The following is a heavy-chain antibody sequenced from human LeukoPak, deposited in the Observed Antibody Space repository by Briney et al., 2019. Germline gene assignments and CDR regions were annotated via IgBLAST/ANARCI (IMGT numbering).Heavy chain of an antibody. D-gene: IGHD6-13*01. Sequence: PSETLSLTCTVSGGSISSSSYYWGWIRQPPGKGLEWIGEIYHSGSTNYNPSLKSRVTISVDKSKNQFSLKLSSVTAADTAVYYCARDAAGGSSFITWGQGTLVTVSS. CDR3: ARDAAGGSSFIT. V-gene: IGHV4-39*07. CDR2: IYHSGST. CDR1: GGSISSSSYY. J-gene: IGHJ5*02.